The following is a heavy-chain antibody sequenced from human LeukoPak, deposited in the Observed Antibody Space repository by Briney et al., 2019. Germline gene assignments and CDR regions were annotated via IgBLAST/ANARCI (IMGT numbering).Heavy chain of an antibody. D-gene: IGHD3-16*01. CDR3: ARTSHESVLYWSDP. CDR1: GYTFTTYG. CDR2: ISGYNGNT. J-gene: IGHJ5*02. Sequence: ASVKVSCEAPGYTFTTYGIGWVRQAPGQGLEWMGWISGYNGNTNYAQKFQGRVTMTTDTSTSTAYMELRSLRSDDTAVYYCARTSHESVLYWSDPWGQGTLVNVSS. V-gene: IGHV1-18*01.